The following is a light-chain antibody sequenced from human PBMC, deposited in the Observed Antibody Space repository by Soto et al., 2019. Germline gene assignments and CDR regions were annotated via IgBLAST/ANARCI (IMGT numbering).Light chain of an antibody. CDR2: EVT. V-gene: IGLV2-14*01. CDR3: SSKRDSSTLFV. Sequence: QSVLTQPASVSGSPGQSTTISCTGTSSDVGAYNYVSWYQHHPGKVPKLLIHEVTNRPSGVSDRFSGSKSGNTASLTISGLQAEDEADYYCSSKRDSSTLFVFGTGTKVTVL. J-gene: IGLJ1*01. CDR1: SSDVGAYNY.